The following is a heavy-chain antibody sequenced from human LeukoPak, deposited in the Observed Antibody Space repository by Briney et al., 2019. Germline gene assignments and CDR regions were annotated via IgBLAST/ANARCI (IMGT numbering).Heavy chain of an antibody. J-gene: IGHJ3*02. CDR2: ISYDGSNK. CDR1: GFTFSSYA. V-gene: IGHV3-30-3*02. Sequence: GGSLRLSCAASGFTFSSYAMHWVRQAPGKGLERVAVISYDGSNKYYADSVKGRFTISRDNSKNTLYLQMNSLRAEDTAVYYCAKSLIAVAGAASGAFDIWGQGTMVTVSS. CDR3: AKSLIAVAGAASGAFDI. D-gene: IGHD6-19*01.